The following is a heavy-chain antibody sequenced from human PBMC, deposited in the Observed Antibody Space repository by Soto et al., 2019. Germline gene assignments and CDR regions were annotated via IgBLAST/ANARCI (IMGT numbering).Heavy chain of an antibody. CDR2: INAGNGNT. CDR3: ARGQQQPLRYYGMDV. Sequence: GASVKVSCKASCYTFNSYAMHWVRQAPGQRIERMGWINAGNGNTKYSQKFQGRVTITRDTSASTAYMELSSLRSEDTAVYYCARGQQQPLRYYGMDVWGQGTTVTVSS. V-gene: IGHV1-3*01. J-gene: IGHJ6*02. D-gene: IGHD6-13*01. CDR1: CYTFNSYA.